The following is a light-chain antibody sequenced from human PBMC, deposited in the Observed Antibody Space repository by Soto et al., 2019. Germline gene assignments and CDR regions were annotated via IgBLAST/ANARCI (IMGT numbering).Light chain of an antibody. Sequence: EIVLKQSPGTLSLSPGERATLSCRASQSVTSNYLAWYQQKPGQAPRLLIYAASSRATAIPDRFSGSGSGTDFTLTISRMETEDFAVYYFQQYGSSPKTLGQGTKLELK. V-gene: IGKV3-20*01. CDR3: QQYGSSPKT. J-gene: IGKJ1*01. CDR1: QSVTSNY. CDR2: AAS.